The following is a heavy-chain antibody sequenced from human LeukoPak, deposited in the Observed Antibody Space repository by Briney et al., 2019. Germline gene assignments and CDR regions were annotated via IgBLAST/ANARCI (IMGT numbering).Heavy chain of an antibody. CDR3: ARGVTYYYGSGNTHFDY. J-gene: IGHJ4*02. Sequence: PGGSLRLSCAASGCTFSSYWMSWVRQAPGKGLEWVANIKHDGSEKYYVDSVKGRFTISRDNAKNSLYLQMNSLRAEDTAVYYCARGVTYYYGSGNTHFDYWGQGTLVTVSS. D-gene: IGHD3-10*01. V-gene: IGHV3-7*04. CDR2: IKHDGSEK. CDR1: GCTFSSYW.